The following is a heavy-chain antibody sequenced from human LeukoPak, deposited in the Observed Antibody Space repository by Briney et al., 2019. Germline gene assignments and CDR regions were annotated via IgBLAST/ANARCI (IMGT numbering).Heavy chain of an antibody. Sequence: GESLQISCKGSGYTFTSYWIGWGRQMPGKGLEWMGIIYPGDSDTRYSPSFQGQVSISVDKSISTAYLQWSSLKASDTAMYYCARRGSGWYVDYWGQGSLVTVSS. CDR1: GYTFTSYW. V-gene: IGHV5-51*01. D-gene: IGHD6-19*01. J-gene: IGHJ4*02. CDR2: IYPGDSDT. CDR3: ARRGSGWYVDY.